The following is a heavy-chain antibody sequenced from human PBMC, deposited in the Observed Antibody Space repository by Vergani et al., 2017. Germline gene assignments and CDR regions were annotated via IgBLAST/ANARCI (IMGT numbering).Heavy chain of an antibody. CDR3: ASTGYSSSWSPFDI. Sequence: QVQLVQSGAEVKKPGSSVKVSCKASGGTFSSYAISWVRQAPGQGLEWMGGIIPIFGTANYAQKFQGRVTIIADKSTSTAYMELSSLRSEDTAVYYCASTGYSSSWSPFDIWGQGTMVTVSS. CDR2: IIPIFGTA. V-gene: IGHV1-69*06. D-gene: IGHD6-13*01. CDR1: GGTFSSYA. J-gene: IGHJ3*02.